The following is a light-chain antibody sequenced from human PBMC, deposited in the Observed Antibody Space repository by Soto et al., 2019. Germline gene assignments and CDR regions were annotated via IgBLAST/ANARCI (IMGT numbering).Light chain of an antibody. CDR2: DDS. Sequence: SYELTQPPSVSAAPGQTASIPCGGINIGSKSVHWYQQRPGRAPILVVYDDSDRPSGIPDRFSGSNSGNTATLTIRRVEAGDEADYYCQVWDTDSYHVIFGGGTKLTVL. V-gene: IGLV3-21*02. CDR3: QVWDTDSYHVI. J-gene: IGLJ2*01. CDR1: NIGSKS.